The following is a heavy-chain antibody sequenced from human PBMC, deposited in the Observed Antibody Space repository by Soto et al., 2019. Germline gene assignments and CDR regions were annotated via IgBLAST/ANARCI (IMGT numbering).Heavy chain of an antibody. V-gene: IGHV4-34*01. CDR2: INHSGNT. Sequence: SETLSLTCAVYGGSFSGYYWTWIRQPPGTGLEWIGEINHSGNTNYNPSLKSRVTISVDTSKNQFSLKLTSVTAADTAVYYCARDKITGLFDYWGQGPLVTVSS. CDR3: ARDKITGLFDY. J-gene: IGHJ4*02. CDR1: GGSFSGYY. D-gene: IGHD2-8*02.